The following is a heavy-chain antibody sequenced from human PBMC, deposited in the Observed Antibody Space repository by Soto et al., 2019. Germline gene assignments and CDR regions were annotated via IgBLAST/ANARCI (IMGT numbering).Heavy chain of an antibody. V-gene: IGHV1-3*01. J-gene: IGHJ3*01. CDR1: GYTFRSYA. CDR2: INGGNGET. D-gene: IGHD7-27*01. CDR3: ARELTGGFDAFDV. Sequence: QVQLVQSGAELKKPGASVKLSCKASGYTFRSYAVNWVRQAPGQRLEWMGWINGGNGETRYSQNFQGRVTITRDTPATTAYMELNSLISEDTAMYYCARELTGGFDAFDVWGLGTMVTVSS.